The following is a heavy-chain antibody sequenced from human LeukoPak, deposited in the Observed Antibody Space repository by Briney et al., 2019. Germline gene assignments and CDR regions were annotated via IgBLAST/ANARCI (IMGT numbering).Heavy chain of an antibody. CDR1: GGSISSYY. V-gene: IGHV4-59*01. Sequence: SETLSLTCTVSGGSISSYYWSWIRQPPGKGLEWIGYIYYTGSTNYNPSLKSRVTISVDTSKNQFSLKLSSVTAADTAIYYCARGGYYGSGNDFRFDPWGQGTLVTVSS. CDR2: IYYTGST. J-gene: IGHJ5*02. D-gene: IGHD3-10*01. CDR3: ARGGYYGSGNDFRFDP.